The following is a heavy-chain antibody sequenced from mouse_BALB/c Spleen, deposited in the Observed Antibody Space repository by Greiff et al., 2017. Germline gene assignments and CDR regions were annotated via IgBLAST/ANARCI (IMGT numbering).Heavy chain of an antibody. D-gene: IGHD1-1*01. CDR3: ARSYYYGGGYYFDY. V-gene: IGHV5-4*02. J-gene: IGHJ2*01. CDR1: GFTFSDYY. CDR2: ISDGGSYT. Sequence: EVKVVESGGGLVKPGGSLKLSCAASGFTFSDYYMYWVRQTPEKRLEWVATISDGGSYTYYPDSVKGRFTISRDNAKNNLYLQMSSLKSEDTAMYYCARSYYYGGGYYFDYWGQGTTLTVSS.